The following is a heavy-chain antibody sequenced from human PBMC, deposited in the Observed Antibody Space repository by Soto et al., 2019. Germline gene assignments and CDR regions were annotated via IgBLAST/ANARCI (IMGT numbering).Heavy chain of an antibody. Sequence: ASVKVSCKASGYTFTSYGISWVRQAPGQGLEWMGWISAYNGNTNYAQKLQGRVTMTTDTSTSTAYMELRSLRSDDTAVYYCARDVLDYDFWSGYLDYWGQGTLVTVS. CDR1: GYTFTSYG. J-gene: IGHJ4*02. CDR2: ISAYNGNT. CDR3: ARDVLDYDFWSGYLDY. V-gene: IGHV1-18*01. D-gene: IGHD3-3*01.